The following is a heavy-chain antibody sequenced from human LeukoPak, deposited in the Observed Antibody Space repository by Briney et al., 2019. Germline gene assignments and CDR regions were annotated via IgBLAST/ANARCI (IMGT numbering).Heavy chain of an antibody. D-gene: IGHD2-2*01. Sequence: SETLSLTCTVSGDSLSSGSYYWSRIRQPAGKGLEWIGRIYTSGSTNYNPSLKSRVTISVDTSKKQFSLKLNSVTAADTAVYYCARVIPAYDAFDMWGQGTMVTVSS. CDR3: ARVIPAYDAFDM. J-gene: IGHJ3*02. CDR1: GDSLSSGSYY. V-gene: IGHV4-61*02. CDR2: IYTSGST.